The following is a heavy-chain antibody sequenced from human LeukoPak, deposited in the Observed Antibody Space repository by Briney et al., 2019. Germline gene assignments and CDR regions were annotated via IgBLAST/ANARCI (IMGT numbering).Heavy chain of an antibody. J-gene: IGHJ5*02. D-gene: IGHD1-26*01. Sequence: GGSLRLSCAASGFTFSSYAMSWVRQAPGKGLEWVSAISGSGGSTYYADSVKGRFTISRDNSKNTLYLQMNSLRAEDTAVYYCAKDQKIYSGSLNWFDPWGQGTLVTVPS. CDR1: GFTFSSYA. CDR3: AKDQKIYSGSLNWFDP. CDR2: ISGSGGST. V-gene: IGHV3-23*01.